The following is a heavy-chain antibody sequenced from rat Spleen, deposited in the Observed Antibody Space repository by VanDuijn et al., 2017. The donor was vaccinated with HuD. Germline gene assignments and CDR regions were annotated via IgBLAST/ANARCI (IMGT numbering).Heavy chain of an antibody. CDR3: TGYDGTYYHYPTWFAY. V-gene: IGHV2-1*01. Sequence: QVQLKESGPGLVQPSQTLSLTCTVSGFSLTSDGVSWVRQPPGKGLERMGGIWGDGTTDYNLGLKSRLIISRDTSKSQVFLKMSSLETDDTAIYFCTGYDGTYYHYPTWFAYWGQGTLVTVSS. J-gene: IGHJ3*01. CDR2: IWGDGTT. D-gene: IGHD1-12*02. CDR1: GFSLTSDG.